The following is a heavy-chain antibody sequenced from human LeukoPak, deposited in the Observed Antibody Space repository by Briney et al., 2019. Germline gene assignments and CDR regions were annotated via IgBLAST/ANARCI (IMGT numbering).Heavy chain of an antibody. Sequence: ESGGSLRLSCAASGFTFSTFSMNWVRQASGKGLEWVSYISTSGSTRYYADSVKGRFTISRDNAKNSLYLQMNSLRAEDTAVYYCARDYGDYDGFDYWGQGTLVTVSS. CDR1: GFTFSTFS. D-gene: IGHD4-17*01. CDR2: ISTSGSTR. V-gene: IGHV3-48*04. J-gene: IGHJ4*02. CDR3: ARDYGDYDGFDY.